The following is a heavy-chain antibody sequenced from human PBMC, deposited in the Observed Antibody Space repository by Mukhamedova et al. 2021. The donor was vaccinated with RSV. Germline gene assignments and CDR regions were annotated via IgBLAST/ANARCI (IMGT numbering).Heavy chain of an antibody. CDR3: AKDNLGYGHYMDV. V-gene: IGHV3-30-3*02. Sequence: SSAGSSGINAEYMGGRFTISRDNSRNAVYLQMNSLRSEDTATYYCAKDNLGYGHYMDVWGKGTTVSVSS. J-gene: IGHJ6*03. D-gene: IGHD4-17*01. CDR2: SSAGSSG.